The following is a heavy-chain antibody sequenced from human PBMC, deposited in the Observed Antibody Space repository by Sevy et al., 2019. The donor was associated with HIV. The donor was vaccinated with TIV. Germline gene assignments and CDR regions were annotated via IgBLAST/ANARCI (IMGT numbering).Heavy chain of an antibody. CDR1: GFTFSSYA. D-gene: IGHD3-22*01. J-gene: IGHJ4*02. Sequence: GGSLRLSCAASGFTFSSYAMSWVRQAPGKGLEWVSAISGSGGSTYYADSVKGRFTISRDNSKNTLYLQMNSLRAEDTAVYYCAKVGGSSGYYYVGYWGQRTLVTVSS. CDR3: AKVGGSSGYYYVGY. V-gene: IGHV3-23*01. CDR2: ISGSGGST.